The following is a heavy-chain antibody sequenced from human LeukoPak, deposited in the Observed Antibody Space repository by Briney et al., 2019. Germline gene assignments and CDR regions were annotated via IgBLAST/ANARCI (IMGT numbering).Heavy chain of an antibody. D-gene: IGHD6-13*01. J-gene: IGHJ4*02. CDR3: ARGIAAAGTSFDH. Sequence: SETLSLTCTVSGGSISSYYWSWIRQPPGKGLEWIGYIYYSGSTNYNPSLKSRVTISVDTSKNQFSLKLSSVTAADTAVYYCARGIAAAGTSFDHWGQGTLVTVSS. CDR2: IYYSGST. CDR1: GGSISSYY. V-gene: IGHV4-59*01.